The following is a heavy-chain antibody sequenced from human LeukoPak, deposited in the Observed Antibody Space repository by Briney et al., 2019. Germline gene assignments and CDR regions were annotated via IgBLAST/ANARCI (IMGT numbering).Heavy chain of an antibody. J-gene: IGHJ4*02. Sequence: GGSLRLSCAASGFTLRASAMNWVRQAPGKGLEWVAFIRFDGTVAEYADSVKGRFAISRDNSQNTLFLQMSSLRPDDTAVYCCAKDKSYSELYHFDFWGQGTLVTVSS. CDR2: IRFDGTVA. CDR1: GFTLRASA. V-gene: IGHV3-30*02. CDR3: AKDKSYSELYHFDF. D-gene: IGHD3-3*01.